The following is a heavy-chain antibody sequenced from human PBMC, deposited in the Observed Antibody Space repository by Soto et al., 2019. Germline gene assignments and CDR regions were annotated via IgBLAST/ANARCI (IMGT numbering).Heavy chain of an antibody. CDR3: TRYLDF. CDR2: INQDGSEK. Sequence: VGSLRLSCAASGFTFSTSWMDWVRQTPGKGLEWVANINQDGSEKNYVDSVKGRFTISRDNAKNSQFLQMSSLTAEDSGLYYCTRYLDFWGQGTLVTVSS. CDR1: GFTFSTSW. J-gene: IGHJ4*02. V-gene: IGHV3-7*01.